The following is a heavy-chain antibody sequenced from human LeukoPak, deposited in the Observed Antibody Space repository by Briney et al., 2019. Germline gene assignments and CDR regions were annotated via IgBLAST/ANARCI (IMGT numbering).Heavy chain of an antibody. CDR2: IIPIFGTA. D-gene: IGHD3-22*01. V-gene: IGHV1-69*05. CDR1: GGTFSSYA. CDR3: ARDLSPDYYDSSGYYGNYYYYGMDV. J-gene: IGHJ6*02. Sequence: VASVKVSCKASGGTFSSYAISWVRQAPGQGLEWMGGIIPIFGTANYAQKFQGRVTITTDESTSTAYMELSSLRSEDTAVYYCARDLSPDYYDSSGYYGNYYYYGMDVWGQGTTVTVSS.